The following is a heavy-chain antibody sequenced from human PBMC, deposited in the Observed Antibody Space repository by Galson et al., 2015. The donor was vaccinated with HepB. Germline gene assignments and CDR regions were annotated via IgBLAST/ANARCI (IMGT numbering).Heavy chain of an antibody. J-gene: IGHJ4*02. Sequence: SLRLSCAASGFTFSRYAMHWVRQAPGKGLEWVAVISYDGSNKYYADSVKGRFTISRDNSKNTLYLQMNSLRAEDTAVYYCARGFTYYDILTGYQPLGYWGQGTLVTVSS. CDR2: ISYDGSNK. D-gene: IGHD3-9*01. CDR3: ARGFTYYDILTGYQPLGY. CDR1: GFTFSRYA. V-gene: IGHV3-30-3*01.